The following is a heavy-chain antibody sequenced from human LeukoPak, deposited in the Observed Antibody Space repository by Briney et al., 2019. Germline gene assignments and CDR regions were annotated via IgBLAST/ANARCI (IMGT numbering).Heavy chain of an antibody. CDR2: INHSGST. CDR1: GGPFSGYY. V-gene: IGHV4-34*01. D-gene: IGHD6-19*01. J-gene: IGHJ4*02. Sequence: SETLSLTCAVYGGPFSGYYWSWIRQPPGKGLEWIGEINHSGSTNYNPSLKSRVTISVDTSKNQFSLKLSSVTAADTAVYYCARRRGLVRRYFDYWGQGTLVTVSS. CDR3: ARRRGLVRRYFDY.